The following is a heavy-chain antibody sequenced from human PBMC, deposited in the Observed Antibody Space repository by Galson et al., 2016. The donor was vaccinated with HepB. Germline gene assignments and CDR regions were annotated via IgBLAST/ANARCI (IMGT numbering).Heavy chain of an antibody. V-gene: IGHV4-4*02. Sequence: TLSLTCAVFGVSLSSDNWWSWVRQPPGKGLEWVGEIYGSGSTNYNPSLKSRVTILLDMSKNQFSLKLTSVTAADTAVYYCARRTPHCSPTVRLFDYWGQGTLVTVSS. CDR3: ARRTPHCSPTVRLFDY. CDR1: GVSLSSDNW. D-gene: IGHD2-15*01. CDR2: IYGSGST. J-gene: IGHJ4*02.